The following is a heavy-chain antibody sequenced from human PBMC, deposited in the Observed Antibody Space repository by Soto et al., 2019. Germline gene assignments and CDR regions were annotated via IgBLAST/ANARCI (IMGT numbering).Heavy chain of an antibody. CDR3: ARAEYSSGWYGYFDY. Sequence: QVQLQESGPGLVKPSQTLSLTCTVSGGSISSGGYYWSRIRQHPGKGLEWIGYIYYSGSTYYNLSLKSRVTISVDTPKNQFSLKLSSGTAADTAVYYCARAEYSSGWYGYFDYWGQGTLVTVSS. CDR1: GGSISSGGYY. D-gene: IGHD6-19*01. CDR2: IYYSGST. V-gene: IGHV4-31*03. J-gene: IGHJ4*02.